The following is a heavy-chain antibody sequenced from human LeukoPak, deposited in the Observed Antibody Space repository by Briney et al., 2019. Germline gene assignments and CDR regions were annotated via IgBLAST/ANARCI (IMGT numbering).Heavy chain of an antibody. V-gene: IGHV3-30-3*01. CDR1: GFTFSSYA. Sequence: GGSLRLSCAASGFTFSSYAMHWVRQAPGKGLEWVAVISYDGSNKYYADSVKGRFTISRDNSKNTLYLQMNSLRAEDTAVYYCARDRGPWQQLVRHAFDIWGQGTMVTVSS. CDR2: ISYDGSNK. D-gene: IGHD6-13*01. J-gene: IGHJ3*02. CDR3: ARDRGPWQQLVRHAFDI.